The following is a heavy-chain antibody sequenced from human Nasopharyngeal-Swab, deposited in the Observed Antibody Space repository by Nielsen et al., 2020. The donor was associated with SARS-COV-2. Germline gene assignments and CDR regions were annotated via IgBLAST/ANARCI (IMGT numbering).Heavy chain of an antibody. V-gene: IGHV1-2*04. D-gene: IGHD2-15*01. CDR2: INPNSGGT. Sequence: ASVKVSCKASGYTFTGYYMHWVRQAPGQGLEWMGWINPNSGGTNYAQKFQGWVTMTRDTSISTACMELSRLRSDDTAVYYCARSEGYCSGGSCLGGYGMDVWGQGTTVTVSS. CDR3: ARSEGYCSGGSCLGGYGMDV. J-gene: IGHJ6*02. CDR1: GYTFTGYY.